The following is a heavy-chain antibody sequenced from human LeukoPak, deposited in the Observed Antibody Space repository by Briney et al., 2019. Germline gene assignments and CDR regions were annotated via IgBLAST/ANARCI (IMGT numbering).Heavy chain of an antibody. D-gene: IGHD1-26*01. CDR3: AREKHLGSYPPDAFDI. CDR1: GFSFSSYE. J-gene: IGHJ3*02. V-gene: IGHV3-21*01. CDR2: ISGSSSYI. Sequence: KTGGSLRLSCAASGFSFSSYEMNWVRQAPGKGLEWVSSISGSSSYIYYADSVKGRFTISRDNAKNSLYLQMNSLRAEDTAVYYCAREKHLGSYPPDAFDIWGQGTMVTVSS.